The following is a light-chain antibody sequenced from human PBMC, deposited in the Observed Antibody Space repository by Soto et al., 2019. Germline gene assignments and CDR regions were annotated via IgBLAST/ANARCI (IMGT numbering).Light chain of an antibody. J-gene: IGLJ3*02. CDR1: SSDVGDYTY. V-gene: IGLV2-11*01. CDR3: CSYAGSYTLV. CDR2: DVS. Sequence: QSALAQPRSVSGSPGQSVAISCTGTSSDVGDYTYVSWYQQHPGKAPKLMIYDVSARPSGVPNRFSGSKSGNTASLTISGLQTEDEADYYCCSYAGSYTLVFGGGTKLTVL.